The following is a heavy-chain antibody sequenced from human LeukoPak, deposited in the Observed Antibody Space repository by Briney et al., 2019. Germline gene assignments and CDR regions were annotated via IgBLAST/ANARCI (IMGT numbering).Heavy chain of an antibody. D-gene: IGHD4-23*01. Sequence: PSETLSLTCAVYGGSFSGYYWSWIRQPPGKGLEWIGEINHSGSTNYNPSLKSRVTISVDTSKNQFSLKLSSVTAADTAVYHCARAGTTVVTPPKVRIFDYWGQGTLVTVSS. CDR3: ARAGTTVVTPPKVRIFDY. CDR1: GGSFSGYY. CDR2: INHSGST. J-gene: IGHJ4*02. V-gene: IGHV4-34*01.